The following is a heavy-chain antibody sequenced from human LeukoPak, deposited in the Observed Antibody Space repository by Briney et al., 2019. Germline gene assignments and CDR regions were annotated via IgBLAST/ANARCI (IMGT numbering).Heavy chain of an antibody. J-gene: IGHJ3*02. CDR2: ITHSGST. Sequence: SETLSLTCAVYGGSFSGYYWSWIRQPPGKGLEWIGEITHSGSTNYNPSLKSRVTISVDTSKNQFSLKLSSVTAADTAVYYCARSQKWLVNAFDIWGQGTMVTVSS. CDR3: ARSQKWLVNAFDI. V-gene: IGHV4-34*01. CDR1: GGSFSGYY. D-gene: IGHD6-19*01.